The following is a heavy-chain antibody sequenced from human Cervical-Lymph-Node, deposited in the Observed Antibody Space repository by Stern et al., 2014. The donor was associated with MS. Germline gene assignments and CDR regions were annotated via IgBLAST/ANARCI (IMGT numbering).Heavy chain of an antibody. CDR1: GGSISSYY. Sequence: QAQLQESGPGLVKPSETLSLTCTVSGGSISSYYWSWIRQPPGKGLEWIGYIYYSGSTNYNPSLKSRVTISVDTSKNQFSLKLSSVTAADTAVYYCARRGPDSSGYYSFGFDYWGQGTLVTVSS. CDR3: ARRGPDSSGYYSFGFDY. V-gene: IGHV4-59*01. CDR2: IYYSGST. D-gene: IGHD3-22*01. J-gene: IGHJ4*02.